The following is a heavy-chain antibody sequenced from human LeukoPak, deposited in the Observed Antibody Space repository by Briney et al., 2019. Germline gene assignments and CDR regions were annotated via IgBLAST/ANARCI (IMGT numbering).Heavy chain of an antibody. CDR2: IYSGGST. D-gene: IGHD5-24*01. CDR1: GFTVSSNY. CDR3: ARGDRDGYRLYYFDY. Sequence: SGGSLRLSCAASGFTVSSNYMSWVRQAPGKGLEWVSVIYSGGSTYYADSVKGRFTISRDNSKNTLYLQMNSLRAEDTAVYYCARGDRDGYRLYYFDYWGQGTLVTVSS. V-gene: IGHV3-66*01. J-gene: IGHJ4*02.